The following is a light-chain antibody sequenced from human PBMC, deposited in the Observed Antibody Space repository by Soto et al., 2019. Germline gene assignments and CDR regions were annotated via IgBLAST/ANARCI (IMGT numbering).Light chain of an antibody. CDR1: QGISSA. CDR2: DAS. CDR3: QQFNSYPLT. J-gene: IGKJ4*02. Sequence: AIQLTQSPSSLSASVGARVTITCRASQGISSALAWYQQKPGKAPKLLLYDASSLESGDPSRFSGSGAGTDFTRTISSLQPEEFATEYCQQFNSYPLTFGGGTKVESK. V-gene: IGKV1-13*02.